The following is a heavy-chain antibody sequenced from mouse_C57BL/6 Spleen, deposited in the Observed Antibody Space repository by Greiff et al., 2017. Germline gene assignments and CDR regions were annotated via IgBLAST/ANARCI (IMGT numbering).Heavy chain of an antibody. D-gene: IGHD2-2*01. Sequence: EVNVVESGEGLVKPGGSLKLSCAASGFTFSSYAMSWVRQTPEKRLEWVAYISSGGDYIYYADTVKGRFTISRDNARNTLYLQMSSLKSEDTAMYYCTRGRGYDYAMDYWGQGTSVTVSS. CDR2: ISSGGDYI. CDR1: GFTFSSYA. V-gene: IGHV5-9-1*02. CDR3: TRGRGYDYAMDY. J-gene: IGHJ4*01.